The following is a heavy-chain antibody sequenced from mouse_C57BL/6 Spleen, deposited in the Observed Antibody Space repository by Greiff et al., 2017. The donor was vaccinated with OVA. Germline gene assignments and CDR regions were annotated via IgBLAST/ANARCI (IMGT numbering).Heavy chain of an antibody. V-gene: IGHV2-6-1*01. CDR1: GFSLTSSG. CDR2: IWSDGST. J-gene: IGHJ1*03. Sequence: QVQLQQSGPGLVAPSQSLSITCTVSGFSLTSSGVHWFRQPPGKGLEWLVVIWSDGSTTYTSALKSRLSISKDNSKSQVFLKMNSLQTDDTAMYYCARHDYGSSGYFDVWGTGTTVTVSS. CDR3: ARHDYGSSGYFDV. D-gene: IGHD1-1*01.